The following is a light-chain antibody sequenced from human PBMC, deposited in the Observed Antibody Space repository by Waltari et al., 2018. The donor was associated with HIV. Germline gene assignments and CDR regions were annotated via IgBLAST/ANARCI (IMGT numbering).Light chain of an antibody. Sequence: SYDLTQPLSVSVALGQPAMITCGGNNIGSKNVHWYQQKPGQAPVLVIYRDNNRPSGIPERFSGSNSGNTATLTISRAQAEDEADYYCQVWDKFGGGTKLTVL. CDR1: NIGSKN. V-gene: IGLV3-9*01. J-gene: IGLJ2*01. CDR2: RDN. CDR3: QVWDK.